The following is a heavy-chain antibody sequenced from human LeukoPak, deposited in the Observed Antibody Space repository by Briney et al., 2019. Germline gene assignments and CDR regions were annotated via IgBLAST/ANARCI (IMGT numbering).Heavy chain of an antibody. Sequence: PSQTLSLTCTVSGGSISSGGYYWSWIRQHPGKGLEWIGYIYYSGSTYYDPSLKSRVTISVDTSKNQFSLKLSSVTAADTAVYYCARENGYQIDYWGQGTLVTVSS. D-gene: IGHD3-22*01. V-gene: IGHV4-31*03. CDR1: GGSISSGGYY. CDR3: ARENGYQIDY. CDR2: IYYSGST. J-gene: IGHJ4*02.